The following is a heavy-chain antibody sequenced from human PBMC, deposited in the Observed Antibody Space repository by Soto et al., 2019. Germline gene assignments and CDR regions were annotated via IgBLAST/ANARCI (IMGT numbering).Heavy chain of an antibody. Sequence: SETLSLTCTVSGGSVSSGSYYWSWIRQPPGKGLEWIGYIYYSGSTNYNPSLKSRVTISVDTSKNQFSLKLSSVTAADTAVYYCAKRTIFGVAPFDYWGQGTLVTVSS. D-gene: IGHD3-3*01. CDR2: IYYSGST. CDR3: AKRTIFGVAPFDY. CDR1: GGSVSSGSYY. V-gene: IGHV4-61*01. J-gene: IGHJ4*02.